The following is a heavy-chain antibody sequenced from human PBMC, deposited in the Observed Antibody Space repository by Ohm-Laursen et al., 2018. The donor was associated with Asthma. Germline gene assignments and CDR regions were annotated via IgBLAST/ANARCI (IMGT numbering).Heavy chain of an antibody. V-gene: IGHV4-34*01. CDR2: INHSGST. J-gene: IGHJ3*02. D-gene: IGHD3-9*01. Sequence: SQTLSLTCTVSGGSISSYYWSWIRQPPGKGLEWIGEINHSGSTNYNPSLKSRVTISVDTSKNQFSLKLSSVTAADTAVYYCARGGHYDILTGWRDAFDIWGQGTMVTVSS. CDR1: GGSISSYY. CDR3: ARGGHYDILTGWRDAFDI.